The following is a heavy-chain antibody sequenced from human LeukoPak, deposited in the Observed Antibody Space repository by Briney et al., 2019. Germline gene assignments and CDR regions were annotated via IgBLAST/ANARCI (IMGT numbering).Heavy chain of an antibody. CDR1: GGSISSYY. Sequence: SETLSLTCTVSGGSISSYYWSWIRQPPGKGLEWIGYIYYSGSTNYNPSLKSRVAIPVDTSKNQFSLKLNSVTAADTAVYYCARPYSSGWSGAFDIWGQGTMVTVSS. D-gene: IGHD6-19*01. J-gene: IGHJ3*02. CDR3: ARPYSSGWSGAFDI. V-gene: IGHV4-59*08. CDR2: IYYSGST.